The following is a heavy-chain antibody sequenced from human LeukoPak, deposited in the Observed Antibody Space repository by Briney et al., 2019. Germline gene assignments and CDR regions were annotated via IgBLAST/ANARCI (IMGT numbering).Heavy chain of an antibody. V-gene: IGHV3-53*01. CDR2: IYSGGST. Sequence: PVGSLRLSCAASGFTVSSNYMSWVRQAPGKGLEWVSVIYSGGSTYYADSVKGRFTISRDNSKNTLYLQMNSLRAEDTAVYYCANEGGGFDYYMDVWGKGTTVTVSS. D-gene: IGHD3-16*01. CDR1: GFTVSSNY. CDR3: ANEGGGFDYYMDV. J-gene: IGHJ6*03.